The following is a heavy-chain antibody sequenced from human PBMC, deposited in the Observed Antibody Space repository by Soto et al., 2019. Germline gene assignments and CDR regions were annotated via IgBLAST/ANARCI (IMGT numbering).Heavy chain of an antibody. CDR1: GFTFSSYS. CDR3: ARADGDYSYWYFDL. V-gene: IGHV3-21*01. CDR2: ISSSSSYI. Sequence: GGSLRLSCAASGFTFSSYSMNWVRQAPGKGLEWVSSISSSSSYIYYADSVKGRFTISRDNAKNSLYLQMNSLRAEDTAVYYCARADGDYSYWYFDLWGRGTLVTVSS. D-gene: IGHD4-17*01. J-gene: IGHJ2*01.